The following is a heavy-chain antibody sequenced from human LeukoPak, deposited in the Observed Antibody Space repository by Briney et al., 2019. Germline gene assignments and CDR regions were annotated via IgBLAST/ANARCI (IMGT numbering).Heavy chain of an antibody. J-gene: IGHJ3*02. CDR3: ASPNYYGSGSYYRATAFDI. CDR1: GGSFSGYY. D-gene: IGHD3-10*01. CDR2: INHSGST. Sequence: NPSETLSLTCAVYGGSFSGYYWSWIRQPPGKGLEWIGEINHSGSTNYNPSLKSRVTISVDTSKNQFSLKLSSVTAADTAVYYCASPNYYGSGSYYRATAFDIWGQGTMVTVSS. V-gene: IGHV4-34*01.